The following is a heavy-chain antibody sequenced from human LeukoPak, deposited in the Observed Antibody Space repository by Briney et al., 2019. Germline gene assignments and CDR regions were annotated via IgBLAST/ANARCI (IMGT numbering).Heavy chain of an antibody. Sequence: PGGSLRLSCAASGFTFSSYWMSWVRQAPGKGLEWVANIKQDGSEKYYVDSVKGRFTISRDNAKNSLYLQMNSLRAEDTAVYYCATYPLRGVIGYYYMDVWGKGTTVTISS. D-gene: IGHD3-10*01. CDR3: ATYPLRGVIGYYYMDV. J-gene: IGHJ6*03. V-gene: IGHV3-7*03. CDR2: IKQDGSEK. CDR1: GFTFSSYW.